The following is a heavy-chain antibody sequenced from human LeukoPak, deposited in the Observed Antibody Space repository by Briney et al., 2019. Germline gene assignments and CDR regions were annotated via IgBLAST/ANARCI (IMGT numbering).Heavy chain of an antibody. CDR3: ARRTTGYCYMDV. Sequence: TPSETLSLTCTVSGGSISSYYWSWLRQPTGKGLEWIGRIHTSGSTNYNPSLKSRVTISVDKSKNQFSLKLSSVTAADTAVYYCARRTTGYCYMDVWGKGTTVTVSS. J-gene: IGHJ6*03. CDR2: IHTSGST. CDR1: GGSISSYY. V-gene: IGHV4-4*07. D-gene: IGHD1-7*01.